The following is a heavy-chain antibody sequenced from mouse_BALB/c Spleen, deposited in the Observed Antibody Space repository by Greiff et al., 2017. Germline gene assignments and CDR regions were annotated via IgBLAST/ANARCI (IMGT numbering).Heavy chain of an antibody. CDR3: ARSPYYGSSYNAMDY. J-gene: IGHJ4*01. CDR1: GFTFSSFG. Sequence: EVQVVESGGGLVQPGGSRKLSCAASGFTFSSFGMHWVRQAPEKGLEWVAYISSGSSTIYYAATVKGRFTISRDNPKNTLFLQMTSLRSEDTAMYYCARSPYYGSSYNAMDYWGQGTSVTVSS. V-gene: IGHV5-17*02. D-gene: IGHD1-1*01. CDR2: ISSGSSTI.